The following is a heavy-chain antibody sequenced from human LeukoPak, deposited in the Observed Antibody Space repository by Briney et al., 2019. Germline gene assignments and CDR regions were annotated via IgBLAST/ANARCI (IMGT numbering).Heavy chain of an antibody. V-gene: IGHV4-59*08. J-gene: IGHJ4*02. D-gene: IGHD3-10*01. CDR1: GSSIRSYY. CDR2: MYYGGNT. CDR3: ARGNGDYYFDY. Sequence: SETLSLTCTVSGSSIRSYYWSWIRQPPGKGLEWIGYMYYGGNTNYNPSLKSRVTISLDTSKNQFSLRLSSVTAAGTAVYYCARGNGDYYFDYWGQGTLVTVSS.